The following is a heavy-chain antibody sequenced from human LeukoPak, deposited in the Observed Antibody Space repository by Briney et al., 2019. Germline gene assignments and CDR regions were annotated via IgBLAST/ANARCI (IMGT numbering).Heavy chain of an antibody. V-gene: IGHV3-21*01. CDR2: ISSSSSHI. D-gene: IGHD3-9*01. CDR3: AVIGYYDILTGYYDFDY. CDR1: GFTFSSYS. Sequence: GGSLRLSCAASGFTFSSYSMNWDRQAPGKGLEWVSSISSSSSHIYYADSVKGRFTISRDNAKNSLYLQMNSLRAEDTAVYYCAVIGYYDILTGYYDFDYWGQGTLVTVSS. J-gene: IGHJ4*02.